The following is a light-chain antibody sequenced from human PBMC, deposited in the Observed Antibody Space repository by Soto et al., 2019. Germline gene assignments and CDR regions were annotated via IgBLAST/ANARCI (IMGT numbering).Light chain of an antibody. CDR2: TNN. CDR1: SSNIGSDT. CDR3: ASWDDSLNGYV. J-gene: IGLJ1*01. Sequence: QSVLTQPPSASRTPGQRVTISCSGGSSNIGSDTVNWYQHLPGTAPKLLIYTNNQRPSGVPDRFSGSKSGTSASLTISGLQSEDEAEYYCASWDDSLNGYVFGTGTKVTVL. V-gene: IGLV1-44*01.